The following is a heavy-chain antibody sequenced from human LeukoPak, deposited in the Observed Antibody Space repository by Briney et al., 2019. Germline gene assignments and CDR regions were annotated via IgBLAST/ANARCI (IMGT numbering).Heavy chain of an antibody. Sequence: PGGSLRLSCAASGFMFSDYFMSWIRQAPGKELEWISYISSNSKYTKYADSVKGGFTISRDNAKKSLYLQMNSLRAEDTAVYYCARDNGNKYYFDYWGQGTLVTVSS. D-gene: IGHD2-8*01. CDR1: GFMFSDYF. V-gene: IGHV3-11*05. J-gene: IGHJ4*02. CDR3: ARDNGNKYYFDY. CDR2: ISSNSKYT.